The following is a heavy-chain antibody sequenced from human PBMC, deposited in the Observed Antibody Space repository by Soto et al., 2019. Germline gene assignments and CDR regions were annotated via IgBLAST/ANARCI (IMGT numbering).Heavy chain of an antibody. J-gene: IGHJ3*02. V-gene: IGHV3-30*03. CDR1: GFTFSSYG. D-gene: IGHD2-2*02. Sequence: QVQLVESGGGVVQPGRSLRLSCAASGFTFSSYGMHWVRQAPGKGLEWVAVISYDGSNKYYADSVKGRFTISRDNSKNTLYLQMNSLRAEDPAVYYCATLVVPAAIGVGAFDIWGQGTMVTVSS. CDR3: ATLVVPAAIGVGAFDI. CDR2: ISYDGSNK.